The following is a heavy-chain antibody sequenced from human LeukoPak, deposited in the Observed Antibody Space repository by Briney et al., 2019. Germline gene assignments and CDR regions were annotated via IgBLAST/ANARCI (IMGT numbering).Heavy chain of an antibody. V-gene: IGHV3-11*01. D-gene: IGHD6-13*01. Sequence: GGSLRLSCAVSGFTFSDYYMSWIRQAPGKGLEWVSYISSGGSTISHADSVKGRFTISRDNAGNSLYLQMNSLRAEDTAVYYCARRAAAGRRFDYWGQGTLVTVSS. CDR3: ARRAAAGRRFDY. J-gene: IGHJ4*02. CDR1: GFTFSDYY. CDR2: ISSGGSTI.